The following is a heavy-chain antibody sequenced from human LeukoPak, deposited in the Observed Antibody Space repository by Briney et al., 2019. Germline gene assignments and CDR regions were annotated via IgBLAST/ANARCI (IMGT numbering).Heavy chain of an antibody. CDR2: IIPILGIA. V-gene: IGHV1-69*04. Sequence: SVKVSCKASGGTFSSYAISWVRQAPGQGLEWMGRIIPILGIANYAQKFQGRVTITADKSTSTAYMELSSLRSEDTAVYYCARANYYDSSGYYLGDAFDIWGQGTMVTVSS. D-gene: IGHD3-22*01. CDR3: ARANYYDSSGYYLGDAFDI. J-gene: IGHJ3*02. CDR1: GGTFSSYA.